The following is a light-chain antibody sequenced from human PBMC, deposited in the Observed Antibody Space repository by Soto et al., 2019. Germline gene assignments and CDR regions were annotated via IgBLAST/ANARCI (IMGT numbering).Light chain of an antibody. V-gene: IGKV1-5*01. Sequence: DIHLTQSPSTLSASVVEIVTITCRASQTISHWLAWYQQKPGKAPKLLIFDASSLENGVPSRFSGSGSGTEFTLTITGLQPDDFATYYCQQYNTYWTFGQGTKVDIK. CDR3: QQYNTYWT. J-gene: IGKJ1*01. CDR1: QTISHW. CDR2: DAS.